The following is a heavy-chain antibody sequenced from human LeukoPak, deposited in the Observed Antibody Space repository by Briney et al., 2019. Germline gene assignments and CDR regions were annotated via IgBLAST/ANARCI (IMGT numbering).Heavy chain of an antibody. CDR3: ARPQAVSLEFDP. Sequence: GESLKISCKGSGYNFPNYWIGWVRQMPGKGLECMGIIYPGDSDTRYSPSFQGQVTISADKSINTAYLQWSSLKASDTAMYYCARPQAVSLEFDPWGQGTLVTVSS. D-gene: IGHD5/OR15-5a*01. J-gene: IGHJ5*02. CDR2: IYPGDSDT. V-gene: IGHV5-51*01. CDR1: GYNFPNYW.